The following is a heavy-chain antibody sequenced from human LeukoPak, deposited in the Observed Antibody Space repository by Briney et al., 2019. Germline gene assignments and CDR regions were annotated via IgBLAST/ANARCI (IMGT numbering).Heavy chain of an antibody. CDR2: IYYSGST. D-gene: IGHD6-6*01. CDR1: GGSISSGGYY. V-gene: IGHV4-31*03. CDR3: ARDPSSIPARPLGLDV. J-gene: IGHJ6*02. Sequence: SETLSLTCTVSGGSISSGGYYWSWIRQHPGKGLEWIGYIYYSGSTYYNPSLKSRVTISLDMSKNQFSLKVSSVTAADTAVYYCARDPSSIPARPLGLDVWGQGTTVTVSS.